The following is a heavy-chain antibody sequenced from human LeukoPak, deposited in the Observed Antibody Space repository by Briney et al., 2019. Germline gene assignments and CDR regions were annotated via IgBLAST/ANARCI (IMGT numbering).Heavy chain of an antibody. Sequence: GGSLRLSCAASGFTVSSNYMSWVRQAPGKRLEWVSVIYSGGSTYYADSVKGRFTISRDNSKNTLHLQMNSLRPEDTAVYYCARDLAVAGTRTFDYWGQGTLVTVSS. D-gene: IGHD6-19*01. V-gene: IGHV3-66*01. J-gene: IGHJ4*02. CDR1: GFTVSSNY. CDR3: ARDLAVAGTRTFDY. CDR2: IYSGGST.